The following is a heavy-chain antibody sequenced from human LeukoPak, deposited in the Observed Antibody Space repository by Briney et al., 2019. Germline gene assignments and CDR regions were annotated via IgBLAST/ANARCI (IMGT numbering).Heavy chain of an antibody. CDR1: GFTFSFHW. Sequence: GGSLRLSCASSGFTFSFHWMHWVRQAPGKGLVWVSRINNDGRSTSYAGSVKGRFTISRDNAKNTLYLQMNSLRAEDTAVYYCARDNEYCTGGTSRLDYWGQGALVTVSS. V-gene: IGHV3-74*01. D-gene: IGHD2-8*02. J-gene: IGHJ4*02. CDR3: ARDNEYCTGGTSRLDY. CDR2: INNDGRST.